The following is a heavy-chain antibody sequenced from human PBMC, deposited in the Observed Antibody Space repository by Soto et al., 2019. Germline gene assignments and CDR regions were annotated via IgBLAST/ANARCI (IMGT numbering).Heavy chain of an antibody. Sequence: QVQLVQSGAEVKKPGASVKVSCKASGYTFTSYGISWVRQAPGQGLEWMGWISAYNGNTNYAQKLQGRVTMTTDTSTSTAYMELRSLRSVDTAVYYCARNTYYGSGSYSYYYYGMDVWVQGTTVTVSS. D-gene: IGHD3-10*01. CDR1: GYTFTSYG. V-gene: IGHV1-18*01. CDR3: ARNTYYGSGSYSYYYYGMDV. CDR2: ISAYNGNT. J-gene: IGHJ6*02.